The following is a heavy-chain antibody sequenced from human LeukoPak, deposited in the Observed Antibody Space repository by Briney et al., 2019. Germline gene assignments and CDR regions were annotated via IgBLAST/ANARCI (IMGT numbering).Heavy chain of an antibody. D-gene: IGHD5-12*01. CDR1: GYTFTTYA. CDR2: ISAYNGNT. Sequence: GASVKVSCKASGYTFTTYAINWVRQAPGQGLEWMGWISAYNGNTNYAQKFQGRVTITADKSTSTAYMELSSLRSEDTAVYYCARGGYSGYDLVDYWGQGTLVTVSS. V-gene: IGHV1-18*01. CDR3: ARGGYSGYDLVDY. J-gene: IGHJ4*02.